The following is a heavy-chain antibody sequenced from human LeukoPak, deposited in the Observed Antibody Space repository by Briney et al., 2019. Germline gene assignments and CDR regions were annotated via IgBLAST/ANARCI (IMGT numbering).Heavy chain of an antibody. CDR1: GGTFSSYA. V-gene: IGHV1-69*13. Sequence: ASVKVFCKTSGGTFSSYAISWVRQAPGQGLEWMGAIIPIFGTANYAQKFQGRVTITADESTSTAYMELSSLRSEDTAVYYCARKAGSTGYYIFDYWGQGTLVTVSS. J-gene: IGHJ4*02. CDR2: IIPIFGTA. CDR3: ARKAGSTGYYIFDY. D-gene: IGHD3-9*01.